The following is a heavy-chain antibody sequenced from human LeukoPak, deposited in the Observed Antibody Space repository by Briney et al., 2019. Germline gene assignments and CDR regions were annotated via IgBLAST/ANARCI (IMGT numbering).Heavy chain of an antibody. Sequence: GGSLRLSCAASEFTFRTYAMSWVRQAPGKGLEWVSAISGSGGNTYYADSVKGRFTISRDSSKNTLYLQMISLRAEDTAVYYCAKESGTVGAKVDYWGQGTLVTVSS. CDR2: ISGSGGNT. CDR3: AKESGTVGAKVDY. CDR1: EFTFRTYA. V-gene: IGHV3-23*01. D-gene: IGHD1-26*01. J-gene: IGHJ4*02.